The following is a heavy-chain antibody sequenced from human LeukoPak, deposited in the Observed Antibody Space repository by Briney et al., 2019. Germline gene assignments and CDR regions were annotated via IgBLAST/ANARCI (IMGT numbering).Heavy chain of an antibody. V-gene: IGHV3-66*01. D-gene: IGHD3-22*01. CDR2: IYSGGST. CDR3: ARVVTMIADYYFDY. Sequence: PGGSLRLSCAASGFTVSSNYMSWVRQAPGKGLEWVSVIYSGGSTYYADSVKGRFTISRDNSKNTLYLQMNSLRAEDTAVYYCARVVTMIADYYFDYWGRGTLVTVSS. J-gene: IGHJ4*02. CDR1: GFTVSSNY.